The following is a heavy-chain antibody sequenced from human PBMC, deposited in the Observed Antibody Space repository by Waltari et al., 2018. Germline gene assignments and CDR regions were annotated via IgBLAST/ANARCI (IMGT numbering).Heavy chain of an antibody. CDR2: FDPEDGET. V-gene: IGHV1-24*01. CDR3: ATRYSSSWYSWYFDL. D-gene: IGHD6-13*01. J-gene: IGHJ2*01. CDR1: GYTLTDLS. Sequence: QVQLVQSGAEVKKPGASVKVSGKVSGYTLTDLSMHWLRPAPGKGREWMGGFDPEDGETIYAQKFQGRVTMTEDTSTDTAYMELSSLRSEDTAVYYCATRYSSSWYSWYFDLWGRGTLVTVSS.